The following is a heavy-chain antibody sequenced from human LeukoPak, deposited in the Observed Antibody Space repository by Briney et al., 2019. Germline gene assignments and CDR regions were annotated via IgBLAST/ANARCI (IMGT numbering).Heavy chain of an antibody. CDR2: MNPNSGNT. D-gene: IGHD3-10*01. CDR3: ARYGSGGTWGDFDY. Sequence: ASVKVSCEASGYTFTSYDINWVRQATGQGLEWMGWMNPNSGNTGYAQKFQGRVTMARNTSISTAYMELSSLRSEDTAVYYCARYGSGGTWGDFDYWGQGTLVTVSS. V-gene: IGHV1-8*01. J-gene: IGHJ4*02. CDR1: GYTFTSYD.